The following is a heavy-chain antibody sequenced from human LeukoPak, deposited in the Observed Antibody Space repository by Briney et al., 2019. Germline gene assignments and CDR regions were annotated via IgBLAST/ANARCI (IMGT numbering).Heavy chain of an antibody. J-gene: IGHJ3*02. CDR2: IYYSGST. CDR3: ARDSIADPDPNYYGSGSYYNVGAFDI. D-gene: IGHD3-10*01. Sequence: SETLSLTCTVSGGSISSYYWSWIRQPPGKGLEWIGYIYYSGSTNYNASLKSRVTISVDTSKNQFSLKLSSVTAADTAVYYCARDSIADPDPNYYGSGSYYNVGAFDIWGQGTMVTVSS. V-gene: IGHV4-59*01. CDR1: GGSISSYY.